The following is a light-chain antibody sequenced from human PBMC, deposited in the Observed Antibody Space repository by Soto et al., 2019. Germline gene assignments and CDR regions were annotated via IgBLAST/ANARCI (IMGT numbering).Light chain of an antibody. CDR2: AAS. V-gene: IGKV1-39*01. CDR3: QQSHSNAIT. Sequence: DFQMTQSPSSLSASVGDRVSITCRASQSIRYYLNWYQQKPGKAPKLLINAASILQSGVPSRFSGSGSGTDFTLTISSLQPEDSATYYCQQSHSNAITFGQGTRLEIK. CDR1: QSIRYY. J-gene: IGKJ5*01.